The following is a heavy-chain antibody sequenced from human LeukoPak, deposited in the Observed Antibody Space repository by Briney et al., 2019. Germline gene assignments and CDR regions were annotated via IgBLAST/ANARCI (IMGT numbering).Heavy chain of an antibody. J-gene: IGHJ4*02. Sequence: GGSLRLSCAASGFTFSNAWMSWVRQAPGKGLEWVGRIKSKTYGGTPDYAAPVKGRFIISRDDSKNTLYLHMNSLKTEDTAVYYCTTASSSSWYTHWGQGTLVTVSS. V-gene: IGHV3-15*01. D-gene: IGHD6-13*01. CDR3: TTASSSSWYTH. CDR2: IKSKTYGGTP. CDR1: GFTFSNAW.